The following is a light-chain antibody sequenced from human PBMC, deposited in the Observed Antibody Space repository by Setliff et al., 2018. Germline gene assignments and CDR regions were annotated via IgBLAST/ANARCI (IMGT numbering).Light chain of an antibody. V-gene: IGLV2-14*02. CDR1: SSDVGTYNV. J-gene: IGLJ1*01. CDR2: EVS. Sequence: QSALTQPASVSGSPGQSIAISCTGTSSDVGTYNVVSWYQHYPGKAPKLMIYEVSQRPSGVSNRFSGSKSGNTASLTISGLQAEDEADYYCSAYTSSSTDVFGTGTKVTVL. CDR3: SAYTSSSTDV.